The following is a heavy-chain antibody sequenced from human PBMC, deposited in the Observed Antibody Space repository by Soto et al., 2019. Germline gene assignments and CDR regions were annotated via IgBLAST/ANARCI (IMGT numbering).Heavy chain of an antibody. Sequence: PSETLSLTCTVSGGSISSYYWSWIRQPPGKGLEWIGYIYYSGSTNYNPSLKSRVTISVDTSKNQFSLKLSSVTAADTAVYYCAILSYNWNDSWFDPWGQGTLVTVSS. D-gene: IGHD1-1*01. CDR3: AILSYNWNDSWFDP. V-gene: IGHV4-59*01. J-gene: IGHJ5*02. CDR1: GGSISSYY. CDR2: IYYSGST.